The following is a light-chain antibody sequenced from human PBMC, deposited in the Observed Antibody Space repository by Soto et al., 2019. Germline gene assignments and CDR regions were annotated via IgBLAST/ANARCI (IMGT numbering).Light chain of an antibody. Sequence: DIQMTQSPSSLSASVGARVPITWQARQNINNYLNWYPKKPGRAPKLLIYDASNLEAGVPSRFRGSGSGTDFTLTIRSLQPEDFAAYYCQQSYRTPPKVTFGQGTRLEIK. CDR2: DAS. V-gene: IGKV1-39*01. J-gene: IGKJ5*01. CDR3: QQSYRTPPKVT. CDR1: QNINNY.